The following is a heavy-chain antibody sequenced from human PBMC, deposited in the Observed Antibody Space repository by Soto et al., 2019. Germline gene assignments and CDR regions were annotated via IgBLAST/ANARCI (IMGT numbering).Heavy chain of an antibody. CDR1: GYTFTSYG. J-gene: IGHJ6*02. CDR3: ARHKGVVEATGESKHYYYGMDV. V-gene: IGHV1-18*01. D-gene: IGHD1-26*01. CDR2: ISAYNGNT. Sequence: QVQLVQSGAEVKKPGASVKVSCKASGYTFTSYGISWVRQAPGQGLEWMGWISAYNGNTNYAQKLQGRVPMTTDTTPNTAGIERCSLRADDTDVYYSARHKGVVEATGESKHYYYGMDVWGQGTTVTDSS.